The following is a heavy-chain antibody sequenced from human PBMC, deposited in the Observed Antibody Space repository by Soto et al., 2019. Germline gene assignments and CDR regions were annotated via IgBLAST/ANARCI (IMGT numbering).Heavy chain of an antibody. CDR2: IYSGGST. CDR1: GFTVSSNY. D-gene: IGHD2-15*01. Sequence: EVQLVESGGGLVQPGGSLRLSCAASGFTVSSNYMSWVRQAPGKGLEWVSVIYSGGSTYYADSMKGRFTISRDNSKNTLYLQMNSLRAEDTAVYYCARDDVVAAEFGYWGQGTLVTVSS. J-gene: IGHJ4*02. CDR3: ARDDVVAAEFGY. V-gene: IGHV3-66*01.